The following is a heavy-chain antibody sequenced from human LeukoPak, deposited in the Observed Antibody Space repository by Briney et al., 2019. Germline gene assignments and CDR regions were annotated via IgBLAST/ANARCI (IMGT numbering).Heavy chain of an antibody. CDR1: GFTFNSFD. CDR2: ISGSGGST. V-gene: IGHV3-23*01. Sequence: PGGSLRLSCAASGFTFNSFDMHWVRQAPGKGLEWVSAISGSGGSTCYADSVKGRFTISRDNSKNTLYLQMNSLRAEDTAVYYCAKVVNTITGTTYWGQGTLVTVSS. D-gene: IGHD1-20*01. J-gene: IGHJ4*02. CDR3: AKVVNTITGTTY.